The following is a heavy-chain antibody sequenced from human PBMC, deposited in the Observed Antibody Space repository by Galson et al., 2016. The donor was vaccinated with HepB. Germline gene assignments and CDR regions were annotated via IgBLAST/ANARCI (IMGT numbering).Heavy chain of an antibody. D-gene: IGHD2-15*01. Sequence: QSGAEVKKPGESLKISCKGSGYSFTAYWIGWVRQMPGKGLEWMGIIFPGDSDTKYSPSFQGQVTISADKTTNTAHLQWSSLKASDTAVYYCARPLGYCSGGGCYAGIHAFDLWGQGTRVTVSS. V-gene: IGHV5-51*01. J-gene: IGHJ3*01. CDR2: IFPGDSDT. CDR3: ARPLGYCSGGGCYAGIHAFDL. CDR1: GYSFTAYW.